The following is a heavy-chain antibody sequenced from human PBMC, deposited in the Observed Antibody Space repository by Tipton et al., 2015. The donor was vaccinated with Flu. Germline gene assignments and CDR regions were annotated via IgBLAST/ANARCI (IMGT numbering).Heavy chain of an antibody. D-gene: IGHD1-26*01. CDR1: GEPLGTHY. CDR2: IYTSGST. V-gene: IGHV4-4*07. J-gene: IGHJ1*01. Sequence: TLSLTCTVSGEPLGTHYWSWIRQPAGKGLEWIGRIYTSGSTNYNPSLKSRVTMSVDTSKNQFSLKLTSVSAADTAVYYCAKSGSYLEYLQHWGQGTLVTVSS. CDR3: AKSGSYLEYLQH.